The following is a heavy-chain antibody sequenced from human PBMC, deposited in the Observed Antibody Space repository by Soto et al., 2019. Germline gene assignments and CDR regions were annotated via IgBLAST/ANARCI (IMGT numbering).Heavy chain of an antibody. CDR2: ISSSSSYI. Sequence: GGSLRLSCAASGFTFSSYSMNWVRQAPGKGLEWVSSISSSSSYIYYADSVKVRFTISRDNAKNSLYQPMNSLRAEDTAVYYCAELPDIAHPRRYYYYGMDVWGQGTTVTVS. CDR1: GFTFSSYS. V-gene: IGHV3-21*01. J-gene: IGHJ6*02. CDR3: AELPDIAHPRRYYYYGMDV. D-gene: IGHD2-15*01.